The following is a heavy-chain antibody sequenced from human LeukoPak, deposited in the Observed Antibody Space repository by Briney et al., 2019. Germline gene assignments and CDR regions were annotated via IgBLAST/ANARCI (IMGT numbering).Heavy chain of an antibody. CDR3: ARPGDRSGYYYWFGY. CDR2: ISYDGSNK. D-gene: IGHD3-22*01. CDR1: GFTFSSYA. J-gene: IGHJ5*01. V-gene: IGHV3-30-3*01. Sequence: GGSLRLSCVASGFTFSSYALHWVRQAPGKGLEWVAVISYDGSNKDYADSVKGRFTISRDNSKNTLYLQMNSLRAEDTAVYYCARPGDRSGYYYWFGYWGQGTLVTVSS.